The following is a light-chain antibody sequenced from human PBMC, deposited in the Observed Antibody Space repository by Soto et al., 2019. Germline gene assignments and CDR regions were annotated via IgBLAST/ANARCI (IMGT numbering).Light chain of an antibody. CDR1: SSDVGGY. CDR2: DVS. CDR3: SSYTSSSTLYV. J-gene: IGLJ1*01. V-gene: IGLV2-14*01. Sequence: QSVLTQPASVSGSPGQSITISCTGTSSDVGGYVSWYQQHPGKAPKLMIYDVSNRPSGVSNRFSGSKSGNTASLTISGLQAEDEADYYCSSYTSSSTLYVFGTGTKLTV.